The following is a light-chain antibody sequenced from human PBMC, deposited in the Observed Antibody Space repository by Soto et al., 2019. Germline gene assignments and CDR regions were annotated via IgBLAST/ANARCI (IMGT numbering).Light chain of an antibody. Sequence: WKQSHPTVSXXPGEXATFXCRASQSVTTFLAWYQQKPCQSPRLLLYGASSRPTGIPDRFSCSGSGTDFTLNISSREREDFAVYYCQQYGTSSSFGQVTRIEIK. V-gene: IGKV3-20*01. CDR2: GAS. CDR3: QQYGTSSS. J-gene: IGKJ5*01. CDR1: QSVTTF.